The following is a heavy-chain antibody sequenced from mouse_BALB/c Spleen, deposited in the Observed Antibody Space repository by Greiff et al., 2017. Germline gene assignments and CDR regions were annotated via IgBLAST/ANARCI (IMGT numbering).Heavy chain of an antibody. CDR3: ARLGDYDGFDY. CDR1: GYTFTSYW. V-gene: IGHV1-7*01. D-gene: IGHD2-4*01. CDR2: INPSTGYT. J-gene: IGHJ2*01. Sequence: QVQLKQSGAELAKPGASVKMSCKASGYTFTSYWMHWVKQRPGQGLEWIGYINPSTGYTEYNQKFKDKATLTADKSSSTAYMQLSSLTSEDSAVYYCARLGDYDGFDYWGQGTTLTVSS.